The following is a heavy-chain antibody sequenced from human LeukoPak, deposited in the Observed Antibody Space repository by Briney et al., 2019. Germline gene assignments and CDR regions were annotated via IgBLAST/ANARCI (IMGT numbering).Heavy chain of an antibody. CDR2: IYYSGST. J-gene: IGHJ3*02. CDR1: GGSISSSSYY. CDR3: ARYCSGGSCYSFVGGAFDI. Sequence: SETLSLTCTVSGGSISSSSYYWGWIRQPPGKGLEWLGSIYYSGSTYYNPSLKSRVTISVDTSKNQFSLKLSSVTAADTAVYYCARYCSGGSCYSFVGGAFDIWGQGTMVTVSS. D-gene: IGHD2-15*01. V-gene: IGHV4-39*01.